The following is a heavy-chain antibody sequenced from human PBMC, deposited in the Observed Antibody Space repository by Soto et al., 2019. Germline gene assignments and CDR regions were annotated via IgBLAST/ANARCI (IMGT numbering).Heavy chain of an antibody. CDR1: GYSISSGYY. CDR3: ARVMHGGYGSGPGIQYFQH. CDR2: IYHSGST. Sequence: PSETLSLTCAVSGYSISSGYYWGWIRQPPGKGLEWIGSIYHSGSTYYNPSLNSRVTISVDTSKNQFSLKLSSVTAADTAVYYCARVMHGGYGSGPGIQYFQHWGQGTLVTVSS. D-gene: IGHD3-10*01. J-gene: IGHJ1*01. V-gene: IGHV4-38-2*01.